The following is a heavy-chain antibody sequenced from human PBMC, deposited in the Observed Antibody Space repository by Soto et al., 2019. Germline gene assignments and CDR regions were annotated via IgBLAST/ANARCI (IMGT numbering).Heavy chain of an antibody. D-gene: IGHD3-3*01. CDR2: IYYSGST. Sequence: QVQLQESGPGLVKPSDTLSLTCAVSGYSISSSNWWGWIRQPPGKGLEWIGYIYYSGSTYYNPSLKSRVTMSVDTSKNQFSLKLSSVTAVDTAVYYCARSLEGYYDFWRGGPSMDVWGQGTTVTVSS. CDR3: ARSLEGYYDFWRGGPSMDV. J-gene: IGHJ6*02. CDR1: GYSISSSNW. V-gene: IGHV4-28*01.